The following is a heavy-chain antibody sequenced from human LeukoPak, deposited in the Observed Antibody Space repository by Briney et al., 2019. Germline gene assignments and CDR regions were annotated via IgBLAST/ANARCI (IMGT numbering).Heavy chain of an antibody. CDR2: ISRSGNT. J-gene: IGHJ5*02. Sequence: SETLSLTCAVYGGSFSGYYWSWIRLPPGKGLEWIGKISRSGNTNYNPSLKSRVTISVDTSKNQFSLKLSSVTAADTAVYYCARGGPSELDPWGQGTLVTVSS. V-gene: IGHV4-34*01. CDR1: GGSFSGYY. CDR3: ARGGPSELDP.